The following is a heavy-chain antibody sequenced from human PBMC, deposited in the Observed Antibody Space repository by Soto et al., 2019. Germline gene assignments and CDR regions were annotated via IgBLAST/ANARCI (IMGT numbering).Heavy chain of an antibody. CDR3: ARGGKNYYYYYYMDV. CDR2: INNSGST. V-gene: IGHV4-34*01. CDR1: GGSFSGYY. J-gene: IGHJ6*03. Sequence: QVQLQQWGAGLLKPSETLSLTCAVYGGSFSGYYWSWIRQPPRKGLEWIGEINNSGSTNYNPSLKSRGTISVDTSKNQFSLKLSSVTAADTAVYYCARGGKNYYYYYYMDVWGKGTTVTVSS.